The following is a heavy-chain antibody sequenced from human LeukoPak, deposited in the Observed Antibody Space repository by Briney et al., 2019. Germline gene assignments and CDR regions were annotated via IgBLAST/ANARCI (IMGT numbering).Heavy chain of an antibody. CDR1: GGSFSGYY. CDR2: INHSGST. V-gene: IGHV4-34*01. D-gene: IGHD3-10*01. CDR3: ARQLVWFGSYYFDY. Sequence: SETLSLTCAVYGGSFSGYYWSWIRQPPGKGLEWIGEINHSGSTNYNPCLKSRVTISVDTSKNQFSLKLSSVTAADTAVYYCARQLVWFGSYYFDYWGQGTLVTVSS. J-gene: IGHJ4*02.